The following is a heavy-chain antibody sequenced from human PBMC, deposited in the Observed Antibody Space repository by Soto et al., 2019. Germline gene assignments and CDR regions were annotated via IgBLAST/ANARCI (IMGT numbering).Heavy chain of an antibody. V-gene: IGHV2-5*02. CDR2: IYWDDDK. D-gene: IGHD1-1*01. J-gene: IGHJ4*02. CDR3: THLEDAYYFDY. CDR1: GFSLTTSGVG. Sequence: QNTLKESGPTLVKPTQTLTLTCTFSGFSLTTSGVGVGWIRQPPAKALQCLALIYWDDDKRYSPSLKSRLTIARDTSKNHVVLIMTNMDPVDTDEYYCTHLEDAYYFDYWGQGTLGTVFS.